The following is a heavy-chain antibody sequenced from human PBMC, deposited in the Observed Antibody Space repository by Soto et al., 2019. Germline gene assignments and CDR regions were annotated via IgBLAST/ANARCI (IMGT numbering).Heavy chain of an antibody. CDR2: ISSSSSYI. V-gene: IGHV3-21*01. CDR1: GFTFSSYS. J-gene: IGHJ6*03. Sequence: EVQLVESGGGLVKPGGSLRLSCAASGFTFSSYSMNWVRQAPGKGLEWVSSISSSSSYIYYADSVKGRFTISRDNAKNSLYLQMNSLRAEDTAVYYCVRDRQCSSTSCYLYYYMDVWGKGTTVTVSS. D-gene: IGHD2-2*01. CDR3: VRDRQCSSTSCYLYYYMDV.